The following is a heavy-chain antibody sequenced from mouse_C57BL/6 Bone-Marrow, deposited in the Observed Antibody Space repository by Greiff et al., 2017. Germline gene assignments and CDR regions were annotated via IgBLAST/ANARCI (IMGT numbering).Heavy chain of an antibody. J-gene: IGHJ2*01. CDR3: ARHYYGSSSDY. CDR1: GFSLSTFGMG. Sequence: QVTLKESGPGILQPSQTLSLTCSFSGFSLSTFGMGVGWIRQPSGKGLEWLAHIWWDNDKYYNPALKSRLTISKDTSKNQGFLKIANVDTADTATYYCARHYYGSSSDYWGQGTTLTVAS. CDR2: IWWDNDK. V-gene: IGHV8-8*01. D-gene: IGHD1-1*01.